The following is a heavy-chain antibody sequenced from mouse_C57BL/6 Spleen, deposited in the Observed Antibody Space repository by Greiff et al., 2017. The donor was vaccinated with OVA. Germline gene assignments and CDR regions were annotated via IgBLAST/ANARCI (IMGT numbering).Heavy chain of an antibody. CDR2: IYPRSGNT. Sequence: QVQLQQSGAELARPGASVKLSCKASGYTFTSYGISWVKQRTGQGLEWIGEIYPRSGNTYYNEKFKGKATLTADKSSSTAYMELRSLTSEDSAVYFCARDTTVVATPYAMDYWGQGTLVTVSS. CDR1: GYTFTSYG. D-gene: IGHD1-1*01. CDR3: ARDTTVVATPYAMDY. J-gene: IGHJ4*01. V-gene: IGHV1-81*01.